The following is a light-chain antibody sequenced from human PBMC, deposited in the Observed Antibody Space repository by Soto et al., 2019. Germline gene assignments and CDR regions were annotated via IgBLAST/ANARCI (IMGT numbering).Light chain of an antibody. CDR2: EVT. J-gene: IGLJ1*01. V-gene: IGLV2-14*01. CDR3: SSYPSSSTYV. Sequence: QSVLTQPASVSGSPGQSITISCTGTGSDVGGYDYVSWYQHHPGKAPKVMIYEVTNRPSGVSYRFSGSKSGNTASLSISGLLAEDEADYYCSSYPSSSTYVFGTGTKVTVL. CDR1: GSDVGGYDY.